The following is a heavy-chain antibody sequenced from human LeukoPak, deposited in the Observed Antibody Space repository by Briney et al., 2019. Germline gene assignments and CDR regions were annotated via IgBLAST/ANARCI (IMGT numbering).Heavy chain of an antibody. CDR2: ISDRGGRT. D-gene: IGHD4-17*01. V-gene: IGHV3-23*01. CDR3: ARDYADYVGFFFFDH. Sequence: GGSLRLFCAASGFAFTNYAMNWVRLAPGKGLEWVSSISDRGGRTYYADSAKCRFTISRDNSKNTLYLQMDSLRAEDTAVYYCARDYADYVGFFFFDHWGQGTLVTVSS. CDR1: GFAFTNYA. J-gene: IGHJ4*02.